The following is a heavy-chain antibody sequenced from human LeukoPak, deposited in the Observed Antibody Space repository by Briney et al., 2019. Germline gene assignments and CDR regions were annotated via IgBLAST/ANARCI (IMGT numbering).Heavy chain of an antibody. Sequence: GGSLRLSCAASGFTVSSNYMSWVRQAPGKGLEWVSVIYSGGSTYYADSVKGRFTISRDNSKNTLYLQMNSLRAEDTAVYYCAKDLDYGDPYDYWGQGTLVTVSS. CDR2: IYSGGST. J-gene: IGHJ4*02. D-gene: IGHD4-17*01. V-gene: IGHV3-53*01. CDR1: GFTVSSNY. CDR3: AKDLDYGDPYDY.